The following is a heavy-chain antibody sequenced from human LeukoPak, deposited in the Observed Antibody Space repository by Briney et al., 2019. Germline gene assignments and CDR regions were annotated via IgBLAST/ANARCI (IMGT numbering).Heavy chain of an antibody. CDR1: GDSVSSNSVT. Sequence: SQTLSLTCAISGDSVSSNSVTWNWVRQSPSRGLEWLGRTYYRSKWYNDYAESLKGPITVTPDTSKNQFSLQLNPVTPEDTAMYYCARARSGAFDIWGQGTMVTVSS. CDR3: ARARSGAFDI. J-gene: IGHJ3*02. V-gene: IGHV6-1*01. CDR2: TYYRSKWYN.